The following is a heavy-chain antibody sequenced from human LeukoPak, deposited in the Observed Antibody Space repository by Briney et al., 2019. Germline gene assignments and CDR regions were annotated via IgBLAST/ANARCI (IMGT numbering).Heavy chain of an antibody. D-gene: IGHD3-10*01. Sequence: GESLKISCKGSGYSFTNYWIGWVRQMPGKGLEWMGIIYPGDSDTRYSPSFQGQVTISADRSISTGYLQWSSLKASDTAMYYCARELCVRGSGSYCPFDYWGQGTLVTVSS. J-gene: IGHJ4*02. CDR3: ARELCVRGSGSYCPFDY. CDR2: IYPGDSDT. CDR1: GYSFTNYW. V-gene: IGHV5-51*01.